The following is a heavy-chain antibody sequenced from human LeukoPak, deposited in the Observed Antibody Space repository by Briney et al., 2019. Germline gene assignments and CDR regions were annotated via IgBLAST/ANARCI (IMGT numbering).Heavy chain of an antibody. CDR1: GGTFSSYA. CDR3: ARGQFSNTIYYYYYGMDV. D-gene: IGHD3-3*01. J-gene: IGHJ6*02. V-gene: IGHV1-69*01. CDR2: IIPIFGTA. Sequence: GSSVKVSCKASGGTFSSYAISWVRQAPGQGLEWMGGIIPIFGTANYAQKFQGRVTITADESTSTAYMELSSLRSEDTAVCYCARGQFSNTIYYYYYGMDVWGQGTTVTVSS.